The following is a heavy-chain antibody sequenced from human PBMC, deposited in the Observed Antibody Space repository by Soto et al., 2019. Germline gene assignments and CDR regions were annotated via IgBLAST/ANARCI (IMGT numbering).Heavy chain of an antibody. CDR2: IYWNDDK. CDR3: AHGGSYYFQGPSFDY. J-gene: IGHJ4*02. D-gene: IGHD1-26*01. Sequence: QITLKESGPTLVKPTQTLTLTCTFSGFSLSTSGVGVGWIRQPPGKALEWLALIYWNDDKRYSPSLKSRLTITKDTSKNQVVRTMTNMDPVDTATYYCAHGGSYYFQGPSFDYWGQGTLVTVSS. V-gene: IGHV2-5*01. CDR1: GFSLSTSGVG.